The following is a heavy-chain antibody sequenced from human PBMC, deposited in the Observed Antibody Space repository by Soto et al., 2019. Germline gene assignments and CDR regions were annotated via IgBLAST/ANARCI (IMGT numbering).Heavy chain of an antibody. CDR3: ARQLGIVVVTAMYYFDY. J-gene: IGHJ4*02. CDR1: GGSISSSSYY. Sequence: PSETLSLTCTVSGGSISSSSYYWGWIRQPPGKGLEWIGSIYYSGSTYYNPSRKSRVTISVDTSKNQFSLKLSSVTAADTAVYYCARQLGIVVVTAMYYFDYWGQGTLVTVSS. D-gene: IGHD2-21*02. CDR2: IYYSGST. V-gene: IGHV4-39*01.